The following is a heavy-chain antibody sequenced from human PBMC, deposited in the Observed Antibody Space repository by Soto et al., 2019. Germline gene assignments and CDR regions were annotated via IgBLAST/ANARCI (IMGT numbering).Heavy chain of an antibody. CDR3: ARGAAGIAVAGPSYYFDY. V-gene: IGHV1-69*02. CDR1: GGTFSSYS. J-gene: IGHJ4*02. Sequence: QVQLVQSGAEVKKPGSSVKVSCKASGGTFSSYSISWVRQAPGQGLEWMGRIIPILGIANYAQKFQGRVTITADKPTRTXXMELSSLRSEDTAVYYCARGAAGIAVAGPSYYFDYWGQGTLVTVSS. D-gene: IGHD6-19*01. CDR2: IIPILGIA.